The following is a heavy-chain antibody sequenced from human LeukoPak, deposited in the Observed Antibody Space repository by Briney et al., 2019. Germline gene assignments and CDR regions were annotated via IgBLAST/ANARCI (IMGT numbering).Heavy chain of an antibody. D-gene: IGHD5-18*01. J-gene: IGHJ4*02. CDR2: ISGSGGST. CDR3: AKVGTRLGYSYGHY. Sequence: PGGSLRLSCAASGFTFSSYAMSWVRQAPGKGLEWVSAISGSGGSTYYADSVKGRFTISRDNSKNTLYLQMNSLRAEDTAVYYCAKVGTRLGYSYGHYWGQGTLVTVSS. CDR1: GFTFSSYA. V-gene: IGHV3-23*01.